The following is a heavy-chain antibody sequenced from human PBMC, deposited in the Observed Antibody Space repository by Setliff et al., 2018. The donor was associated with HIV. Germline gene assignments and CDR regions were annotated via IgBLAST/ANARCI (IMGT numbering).Heavy chain of an antibody. CDR1: GYPFTSYA. Sequence: ASVKVSCKASGYPFTSYALHWVRQAPGQRLEWMGWVNADNGNTKYSEKFQGGVTMTRNTSISTAYMELSSLRSEDTAVYYCARGAWDSSGYYYWFDPWGQGTLVTVSS. CDR2: VNADNGNT. D-gene: IGHD3-22*01. J-gene: IGHJ5*02. CDR3: ARGAWDSSGYYYWFDP. V-gene: IGHV1-3*01.